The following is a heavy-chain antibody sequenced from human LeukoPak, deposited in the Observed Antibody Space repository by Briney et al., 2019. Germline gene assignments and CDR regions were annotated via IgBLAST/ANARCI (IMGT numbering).Heavy chain of an antibody. CDR2: INPNSGGT. CDR1: GYTFTGYY. J-gene: IGHJ5*02. Sequence: ASVKVSCKASGYTFTGYYMHWVRQAPGQGLEWMRWINPNSGGTNYAQKFQGRVTMTRDTSISTAYMELSRLRSDDTAVYYCARPQVGYYGSGSYFHNWFDPWGQGTLVTVSS. CDR3: ARPQVGYYGSGSYFHNWFDP. V-gene: IGHV1-2*02. D-gene: IGHD3-10*01.